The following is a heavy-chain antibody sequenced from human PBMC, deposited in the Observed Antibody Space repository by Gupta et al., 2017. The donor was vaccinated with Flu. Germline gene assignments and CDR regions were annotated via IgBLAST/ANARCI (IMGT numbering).Heavy chain of an antibody. V-gene: IGHV3-23*01. J-gene: IGHJ4*02. D-gene: IGHD1-26*01. Sequence: SRDNSKNTLYLQMNSLRAEDTAVYYCAKYSGSSSYYFDYWGQGTLVTVSS. CDR3: AKYSGSSSYYFDY.